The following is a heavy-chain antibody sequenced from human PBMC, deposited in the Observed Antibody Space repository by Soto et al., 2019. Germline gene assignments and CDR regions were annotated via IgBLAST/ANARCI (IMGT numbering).Heavy chain of an antibody. CDR3: ARARVEDYGGNSAFDP. CDR1: GGSISSGDYY. V-gene: IGHV4-30-4*01. Sequence: SETLSLTCTVSGGSISSGDYYWSWIRQPPGKGLEWIGYIYYSGSTYYNPSLKSRVTISVDTSKNQFSLKLSSVTAADTAVYYCARARVEDYGGNSAFDPWGQGTLVTVSS. D-gene: IGHD4-17*01. CDR2: IYYSGST. J-gene: IGHJ5*02.